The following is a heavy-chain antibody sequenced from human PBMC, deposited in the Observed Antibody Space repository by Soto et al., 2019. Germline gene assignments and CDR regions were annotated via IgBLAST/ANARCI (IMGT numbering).Heavy chain of an antibody. V-gene: IGHV4-4*07. Sequence: SETLSLTCSVSGGSISGYYWTWIRQAAGKGLEWIGRIYSSGTTKYNPSLKSRVTMSLDTSKNQFSLRLSSVTATDTAVYYCARGQRFSDWFDPWGPGTLVTVSS. CDR2: IYSSGTT. CDR3: ARGQRFSDWFDP. D-gene: IGHD3-3*01. CDR1: GGSISGYY. J-gene: IGHJ5*02.